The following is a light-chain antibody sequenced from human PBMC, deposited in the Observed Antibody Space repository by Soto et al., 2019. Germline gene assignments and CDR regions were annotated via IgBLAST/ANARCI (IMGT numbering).Light chain of an antibody. CDR1: SSDVGGYNY. CDR3: SSYTSSSTLYV. J-gene: IGLJ1*01. V-gene: IGLV2-14*01. CDR2: DVS. Sequence: QSVLTQPATVSGSPGQSITISCTGTSSDVGGYNYVSWYQQRPGKAPKLMIYDVSNRPSGVSNRFSGSKSGNTASLTISGLQAEDEADYYCSSYTSSSTLYVFGTGTRVNVL.